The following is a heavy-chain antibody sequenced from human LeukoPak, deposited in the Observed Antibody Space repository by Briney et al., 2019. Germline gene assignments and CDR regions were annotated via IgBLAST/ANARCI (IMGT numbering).Heavy chain of an antibody. J-gene: IGHJ4*02. CDR2: INYNGAIT. V-gene: IGHV3-20*01. Sequence: GGSLRLSCATSGFTFVDYGLSWVRRAPGKGLEWLCAINYNGAITDYADSVKGRFTISRDNAKNSLYLRMDSLRAEDTAFCARVRLGPSFSVSHFDLWGQGTLVTVSS. CDR1: GFTFVDYG. D-gene: IGHD3-3*02. CDR3: VRLGPSFSVSHFDL.